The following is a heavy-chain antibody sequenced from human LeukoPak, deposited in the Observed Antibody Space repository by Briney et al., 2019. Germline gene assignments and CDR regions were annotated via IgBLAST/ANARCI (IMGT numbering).Heavy chain of an antibody. J-gene: IGHJ5*02. CDR1: GFTVSSNY. CDR3: ARFGSYSGYDFRWFDP. Sequence: GGSLRLSCAASGFTVSSNYMSWVRQAPGKGLEWVSVIYSGGSTYYADSVKGRFTISRDNSKNTLYLQMNSLRAEDTAVYYCARFGSYSGYDFRWFDPWGQGTLVTVSS. CDR2: IYSGGST. V-gene: IGHV3-53*01. D-gene: IGHD5-12*01.